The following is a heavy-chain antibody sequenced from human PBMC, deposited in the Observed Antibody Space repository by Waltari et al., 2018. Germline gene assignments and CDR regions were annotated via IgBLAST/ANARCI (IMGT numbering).Heavy chain of an antibody. CDR1: GYTFTSYY. Sequence: QVQLVQSGAEVKKPGASVKVSCKASGYTFTSYYMHWVRQAPGQGLEWMGIINPSGGSKSYAQKFQGRVTRTRDTSTSTVYMELSSLRSEDTAVYYCARELVAVAGKTNYYYGMDVWGQGTTVTVSS. D-gene: IGHD6-19*01. CDR2: INPSGGSK. CDR3: ARELVAVAGKTNYYYGMDV. V-gene: IGHV1-46*01. J-gene: IGHJ6*02.